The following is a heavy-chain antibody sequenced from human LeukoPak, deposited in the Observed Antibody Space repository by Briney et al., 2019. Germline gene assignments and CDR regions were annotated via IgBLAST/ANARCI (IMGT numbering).Heavy chain of an antibody. CDR1: GGSISSYY. D-gene: IGHD4-11*01. CDR2: IYYSGST. J-gene: IGHJ4*02. CDR3: ARQPVTHFDY. Sequence: SETLSLTCTVPGGSISSYYWSWIRQPPGKGLEWIGYIYYSGSTNYNPSLKSRVTISVDTSKNQFSLKLSSVTAADTAVYYCARQPVTHFDYWGQGTLVTVSS. V-gene: IGHV4-59*01.